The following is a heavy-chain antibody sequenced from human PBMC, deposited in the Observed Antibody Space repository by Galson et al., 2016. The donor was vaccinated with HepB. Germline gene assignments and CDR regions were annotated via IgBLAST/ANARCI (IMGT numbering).Heavy chain of an antibody. Sequence: SVKVSCKASGYTFTTYGVSWVRQAPGQGLEWMGWISAYNGHTNYAQNLQGRVTRTPDTSTSTAYMELRRLKSDDTAVYYGARGRFSILTGGDLEICGQGTMVTISS. J-gene: IGHJ3*02. D-gene: IGHD3-9*01. CDR1: GYTFTTYG. CDR3: ARGRFSILTGGDLEI. CDR2: ISAYNGHT. V-gene: IGHV1-18*01.